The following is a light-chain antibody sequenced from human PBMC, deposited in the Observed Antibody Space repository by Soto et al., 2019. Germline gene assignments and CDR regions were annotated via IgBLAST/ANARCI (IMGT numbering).Light chain of an antibody. Sequence: QSALTQSASVSGSPGQSITISCTGTSSDIGAYNYVSWYQQHPGKAPKVMIHDVSNRPSGVSSRFSGSKSGNTASLTISGLQVEDEADYYCCSYTRSNTPYVFGTGTKLTVL. J-gene: IGLJ1*01. V-gene: IGLV2-14*01. CDR3: CSYTRSNTPYV. CDR2: DVS. CDR1: SSDIGAYNY.